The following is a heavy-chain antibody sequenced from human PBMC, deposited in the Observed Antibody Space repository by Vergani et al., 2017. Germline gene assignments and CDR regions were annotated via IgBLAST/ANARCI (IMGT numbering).Heavy chain of an antibody. J-gene: IGHJ4*02. V-gene: IGHV1-2*02. D-gene: IGHD2-2*01. CDR1: GYTFTDYF. CDR2: INPNSGGT. CDR3: ARVGTSANRDYFDY. Sequence: QVQLVQSGAEVKKPGASVKVSCKASGYTFTDYFMHWVRQAPGQGLEWMGWINPNSGGTNYAQKFQGRVTMTRDTSISTAYMELSNLRSDDAAVYYCARVGTSANRDYFDYGGQGTLVTVSS.